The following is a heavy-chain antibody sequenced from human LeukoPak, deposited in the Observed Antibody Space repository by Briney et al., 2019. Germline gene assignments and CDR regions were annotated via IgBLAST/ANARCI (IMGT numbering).Heavy chain of an antibody. CDR3: LYVVAGLFDY. V-gene: IGHV1-18*01. D-gene: IGHD2-21*01. J-gene: IGHJ4*02. CDR2: ISAYNGNT. Sequence: ASVKVSCKASGYTFTSYSISWVRQAPGQGLEWMGWISAYNGNTNYAQKLQGRVTMTTDTSTSTAYMELRSLRSDDTAVYYCLYVVAGLFDYWGQGTLVTVSS. CDR1: GYTFTSYS.